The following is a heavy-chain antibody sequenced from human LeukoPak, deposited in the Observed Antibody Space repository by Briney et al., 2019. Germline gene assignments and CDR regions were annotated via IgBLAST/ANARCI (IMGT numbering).Heavy chain of an antibody. J-gene: IGHJ4*02. D-gene: IGHD3-10*01. CDR3: ARAVRYYGSGSYYDYFDY. Sequence: SETLSLTCAVYGGSFSGYYWSWIRQPPGKGLEWIGEINHSGSTNYNPSLKSRVTISVDTSKNQFSLKLSSVTAADTAVYYCARAVRYYGSGSYYDYFDYWGQGTLVTVSS. CDR1: GGSFSGYY. CDR2: INHSGST. V-gene: IGHV4-34*01.